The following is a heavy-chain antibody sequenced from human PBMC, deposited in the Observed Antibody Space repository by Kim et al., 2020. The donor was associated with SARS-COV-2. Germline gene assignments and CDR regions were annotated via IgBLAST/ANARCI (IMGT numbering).Heavy chain of an antibody. V-gene: IGHV4-39*01. CDR2: IYYSGST. Sequence: SETLSLTCTVSGGSISSSSYYWGWIRQPPGKGLEWIGSIYYSGSTYYNPSLKSRVTISVDTSKNQFSLKLSSVTAADTAVYYCARPPYGSSGYCRGWRYWGRGTLDTVLS. J-gene: IGHJ4*02. CDR1: GGSISSSSYY. D-gene: IGHD3-22*01. CDR3: ARPPYGSSGYCRGWRY.